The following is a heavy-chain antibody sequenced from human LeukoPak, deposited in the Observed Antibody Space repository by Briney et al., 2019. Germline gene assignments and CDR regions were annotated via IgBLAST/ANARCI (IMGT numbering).Heavy chain of an antibody. Sequence: ASVTVSCTASGGTFSSYAISWVRQAPGQGLEWMGGIIPIFGTANYAQKFQGRVTITADESTSTAYMELSSLRSEDTAVYYCARASLGTVVTPNGYFDYWGQGTLVTVSS. CDR3: ARASLGTVVTPNGYFDY. CDR2: IIPIFGTA. V-gene: IGHV1-69*13. CDR1: GGTFSSYA. D-gene: IGHD4-23*01. J-gene: IGHJ4*02.